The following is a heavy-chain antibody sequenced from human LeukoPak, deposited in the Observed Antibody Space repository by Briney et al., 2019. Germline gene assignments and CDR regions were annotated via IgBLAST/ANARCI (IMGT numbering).Heavy chain of an antibody. D-gene: IGHD3-10*01. V-gene: IGHV4-59*11. CDR1: GGSISTHY. CDR2: IYYTGST. J-gene: IGHJ4*02. CDR3: ARAQYASGSFFDY. Sequence: SETLSLTCTVSGGSISTHYWSWIRQPPGKGLEWIAYIYYTGSTNYNPSLKSRVTTAIDTSKNQFSLELTFVSAADTAVYYCARAQYASGSFFDYWGQGTLATVSS.